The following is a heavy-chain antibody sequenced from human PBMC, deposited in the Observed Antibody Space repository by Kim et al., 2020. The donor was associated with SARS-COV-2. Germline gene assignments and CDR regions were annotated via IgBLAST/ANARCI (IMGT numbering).Heavy chain of an antibody. V-gene: IGHV4-59*01. J-gene: IGHJ4*02. Sequence: NSNPPPKGRVTKSVDTSKNQFSLKLSSVTAADTAVYYCARTRGSSSSLDYWGQGSLVTVSS. D-gene: IGHD6-13*01. CDR3: ARTRGSSSSLDY.